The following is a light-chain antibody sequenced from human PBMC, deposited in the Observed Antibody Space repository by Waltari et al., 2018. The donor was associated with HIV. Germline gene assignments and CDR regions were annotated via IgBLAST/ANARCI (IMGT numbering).Light chain of an antibody. Sequence: DLQLTQTHSPLSASVGDSVPIPCRASQSISSWLAWYQQKPGKAPKLLIYKASSLESGVPSRFSGSGSGTEFTLTISSLQPDDFATYYCQQYNSYPVTFGQGTKLEIK. J-gene: IGKJ2*01. CDR2: KAS. V-gene: IGKV1-5*03. CDR1: QSISSW. CDR3: QQYNSYPVT.